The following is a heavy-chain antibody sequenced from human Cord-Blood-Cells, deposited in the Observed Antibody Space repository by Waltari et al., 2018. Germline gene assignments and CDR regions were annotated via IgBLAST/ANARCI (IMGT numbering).Heavy chain of an antibody. Sequence: EVQLVESGGGLVKPGGSLRLSCAASGFTFSSYSMNWVRQAPGKGLEWVSSISSSSYIYYADSVKGRFTISRDNAKNSLYLQMNSLRAEDTAVYYCARVGELGYCSSTSCYDYWGQGTLVTVSS. CDR3: ARVGELGYCSSTSCYDY. D-gene: IGHD2-2*01. CDR2: ISSSSYI. CDR1: GFTFSSYS. V-gene: IGHV3-21*01. J-gene: IGHJ4*02.